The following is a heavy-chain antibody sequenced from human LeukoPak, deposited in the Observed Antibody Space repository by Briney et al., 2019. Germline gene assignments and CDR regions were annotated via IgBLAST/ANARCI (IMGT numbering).Heavy chain of an antibody. D-gene: IGHD3-10*01. CDR3: ARTFQEQLQWFGELLFYFDY. Sequence: GGSLRLSCAASGFTFSDYYMSWIRQAPGKGLEWVSYISSSGSTIYYADSVKGRFTISRDNAKNSLYLQMNSLRAEDTAVYYCARTFQEQLQWFGELLFYFDYWGQGTLVTVSS. V-gene: IGHV3-11*01. J-gene: IGHJ4*02. CDR1: GFTFSDYY. CDR2: ISSSGSTI.